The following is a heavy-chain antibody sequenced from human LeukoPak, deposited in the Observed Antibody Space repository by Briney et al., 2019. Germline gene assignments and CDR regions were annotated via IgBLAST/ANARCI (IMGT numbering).Heavy chain of an antibody. CDR1: GGTFSSYA. J-gene: IGHJ4*02. CDR3: ARVLRPITMVRGVTFFDY. D-gene: IGHD3-10*01. CDR2: IIPIFGTA. V-gene: IGHV1-69*05. Sequence: SVKDSCKASGGTFSSYAISWVRQAPGQGLEWMGGIIPIFGTANYAQKFQGRVTMTTDTSTSTAYMELRSLRSDDTAVYYCARVLRPITMVRGVTFFDYWGQGTLVTVSS.